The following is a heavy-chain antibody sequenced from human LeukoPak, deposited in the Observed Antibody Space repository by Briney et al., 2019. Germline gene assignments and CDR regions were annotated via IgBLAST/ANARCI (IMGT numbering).Heavy chain of an antibody. Sequence: GGSLRLSCAASGFPFSSYWMSWVRQATGKGLEWVANIKQDGREKYYVDSVKGRFTISRDNAKNSLYLQMNSLRAEDTAVYYCARGPAYCSSTSCYTPPNYWGQGTLVTVSS. CDR1: GFPFSSYW. CDR3: ARGPAYCSSTSCYTPPNY. CDR2: IKQDGREK. V-gene: IGHV3-7*01. D-gene: IGHD2-2*02. J-gene: IGHJ4*02.